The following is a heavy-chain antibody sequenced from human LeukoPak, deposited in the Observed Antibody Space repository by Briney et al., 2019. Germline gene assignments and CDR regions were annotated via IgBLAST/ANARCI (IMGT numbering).Heavy chain of an antibody. J-gene: IGHJ4*02. CDR2: INPSGDGT. V-gene: IGHV1-46*01. CDR1: GYSLTSYF. CDR3: ATRFPYYYDSSGPPGY. Sequence: ASVKVSCKASGYSLTSYFMHWVRQAPGQGLEWMGVINPSGDGTSYTQKFQGRVTMTRDTSISTAYMELSRLRSDDTTVYYCATRFPYYYDSSGPPGYWGQGTLVTVSS. D-gene: IGHD3-22*01.